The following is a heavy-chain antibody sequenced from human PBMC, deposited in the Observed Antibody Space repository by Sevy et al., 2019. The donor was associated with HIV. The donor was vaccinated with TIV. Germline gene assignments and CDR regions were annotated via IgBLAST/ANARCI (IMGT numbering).Heavy chain of an antibody. V-gene: IGHV3-21*03. D-gene: IGHD5-18*01. Sequence: GGSLRLSCTAAGFTFSGYTMNWVRQTPGKGLEWISSISSTSSYIEYADSVKGGFTISRHNAKNSLYLQMNSLTAEATAVYFFVRATYISGPDYFDYWGQGTLVTVPS. CDR2: ISSTSSYI. J-gene: IGHJ4*02. CDR1: GFTFSGYT. CDR3: VRATYISGPDYFDY.